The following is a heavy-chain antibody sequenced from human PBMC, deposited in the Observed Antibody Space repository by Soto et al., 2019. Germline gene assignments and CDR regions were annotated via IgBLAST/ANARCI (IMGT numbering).Heavy chain of an antibody. CDR3: ARVVGGNSPPNWFDP. Sequence: ESGGGLVQPGGSLRLSCAASGFTFSSYEMNWVRQAPGKALEWVSYISSSGSTRYYADSVKGRFTISRDNAKNSLFLLMNSLRAEDTAVYYCARVVGGNSPPNWFDPWGQGTLVTVSS. D-gene: IGHD2-21*02. CDR2: ISSSGSTR. J-gene: IGHJ5*02. V-gene: IGHV3-48*03. CDR1: GFTFSSYE.